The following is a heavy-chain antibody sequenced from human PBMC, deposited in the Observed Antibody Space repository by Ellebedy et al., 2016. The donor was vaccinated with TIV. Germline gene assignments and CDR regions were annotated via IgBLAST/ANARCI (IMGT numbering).Heavy chain of an antibody. V-gene: IGHV4-61*01. CDR1: GGSVSSGSYH. CDR3: ATDGSVYTLDV. D-gene: IGHD5/OR15-5a*01. J-gene: IGHJ6*02. CDR2: FYNSGST. Sequence: MPSETLSLTCTVSGGSVSSGSYHWSWIRQPPGKGLEWIGYFYNSGSTKYNPSLKSRVTISVDRSQTQFSLKLNSVTAADTAVYYCATDGSVYTLDVWGQGTTVTVSS.